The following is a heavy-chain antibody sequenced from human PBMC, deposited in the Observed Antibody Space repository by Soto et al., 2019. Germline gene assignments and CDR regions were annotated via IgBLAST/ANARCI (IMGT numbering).Heavy chain of an antibody. D-gene: IGHD6-19*01. J-gene: IGHJ6*02. Sequence: EVQLVESGGGLVQPGGSLRLSCAASGLIFSDYHMDWVRQAPGKGLEWVGRIRRKANSYTTEYAASVKGRLTISRDDSKNSLYLQMNSLKSEDTAVYYCAMLGGWSGGSSGMEVWGQGTTVTVSS. V-gene: IGHV3-72*01. CDR1: GLIFSDYH. CDR3: AMLGGWSGGSSGMEV. CDR2: IRRKANSYTT.